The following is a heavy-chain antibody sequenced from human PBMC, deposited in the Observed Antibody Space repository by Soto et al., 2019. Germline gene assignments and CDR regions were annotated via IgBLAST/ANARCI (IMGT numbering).Heavy chain of an antibody. CDR2: IYHSGST. CDR1: GGSISSDDYY. D-gene: IGHD2-21*02. J-gene: IGHJ6*02. Sequence: PSETLSLTCTVSGGSISSDDYYWSWIRQHPGKGLEWIGYIYHSGSTYYNTSLKSRVTISVDSSKKQISLKLSSVTAADTAVFYCARGGDSGGMDVWGQGTTVTVSS. CDR3: ARGGDSGGMDV. V-gene: IGHV4-31*03.